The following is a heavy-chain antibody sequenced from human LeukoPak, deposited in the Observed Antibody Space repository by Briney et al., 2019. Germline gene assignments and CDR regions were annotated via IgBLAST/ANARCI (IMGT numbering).Heavy chain of an antibody. CDR1: GGSFSGYY. CDR2: INHSGST. CDR3: AXXXRGNWNDADWFDP. V-gene: IGHV4-34*01. J-gene: IGHJ5*02. Sequence: PSETLSLTCAVYGGSFSGYYWSWIRQPPGKGLEWIGEINHSGSTNYNPSLKSRVTISVDTSKNQFSLKLSSVTAADTAVYYCAXXXRGNWNDADWFDPWGQGTLVTVSS. D-gene: IGHD1-1*01.